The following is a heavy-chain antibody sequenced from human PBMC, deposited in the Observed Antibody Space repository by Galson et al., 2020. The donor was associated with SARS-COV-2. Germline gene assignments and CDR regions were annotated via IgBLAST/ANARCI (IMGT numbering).Heavy chain of an antibody. CDR1: GFTFSSSW. CDR3: ARDAASSSNYYYYYGMDV. D-gene: IGHD6-13*01. CDR2: LKHDGSEK. J-gene: IGHJ6*02. V-gene: IGHV3-7*05. Sequence: GGSLRLSCAASGFTFSSSWMSWVRQAPGKGLEWVANLKHDGSEKYYVDSVKGRFTISRDNAKNSLYLQMNSLRAEDTAVYYCARDAASSSNYYYYYGMDVWGQGTTVTVSS.